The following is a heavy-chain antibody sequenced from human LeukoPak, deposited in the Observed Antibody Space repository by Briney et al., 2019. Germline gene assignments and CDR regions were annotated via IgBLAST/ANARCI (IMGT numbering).Heavy chain of an antibody. CDR1: GYTFSAYF. CDR2: INPDTGGT. V-gene: IGHV1-2*02. Sequence: ASVKVSCKASGYTFSAYFIHWVRQAPGQGLEWMGWINPDTGGTNYAQKFQGRVTMTRDTSINTAYMEVSRLTSDDTAVYYCARDPQARVDFDYWGQGTLVTVSS. CDR3: ARDPQARVDFDY. J-gene: IGHJ4*02.